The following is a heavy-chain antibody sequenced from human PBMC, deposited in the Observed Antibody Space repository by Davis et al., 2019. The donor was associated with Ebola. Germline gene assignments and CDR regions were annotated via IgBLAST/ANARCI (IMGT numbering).Heavy chain of an antibody. V-gene: IGHV4-39*07. CDR3: AVETTVTTLDYGMDV. J-gene: IGHJ6*02. CDR2: IYYSGST. CDR1: GGSISSSSYY. D-gene: IGHD4-17*01. Sequence: MPSETLSLTCTVSGGSISSSSYYWGWIRQPPGKGLEWIGSIYYSGSTYYNPSLKSRVTISVDKSKNQFSLKLSSVTAADTAVYYCAVETTVTTLDYGMDVWGQGTTVTVSS.